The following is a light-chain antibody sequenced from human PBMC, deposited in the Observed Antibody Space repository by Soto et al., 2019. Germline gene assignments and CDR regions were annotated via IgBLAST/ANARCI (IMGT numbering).Light chain of an antibody. Sequence: EIGLTQSPGTLSVSPGERANLSCRASQSVSTDLAWFQQTPGQAPRLLIYGASTRATGIPARFSGSGSGTEFTLTISSLQSEDLAVYYCQQSNNWPYTFGQGTKLEV. V-gene: IGKV3-15*01. CDR1: QSVSTD. CDR2: GAS. J-gene: IGKJ2*01. CDR3: QQSNNWPYT.